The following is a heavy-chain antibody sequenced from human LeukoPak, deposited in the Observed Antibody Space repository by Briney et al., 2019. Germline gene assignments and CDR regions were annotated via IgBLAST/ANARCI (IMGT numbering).Heavy chain of an antibody. V-gene: IGHV4-39*01. J-gene: IGHJ6*04. Sequence: SETLSLTCTVSGGSISSSSYYWGWIRQPPGKGLEWIGSIYYSGSTYYNPSLKSRVTISVDTSKNQFSLKLSSVTAADTAVYYCARVWDGEYCSGGSCYSSWGKGTTVTVSS. CDR1: GGSISSSSYY. CDR2: IYYSGST. D-gene: IGHD2-15*01. CDR3: ARVWDGEYCSGGSCYSS.